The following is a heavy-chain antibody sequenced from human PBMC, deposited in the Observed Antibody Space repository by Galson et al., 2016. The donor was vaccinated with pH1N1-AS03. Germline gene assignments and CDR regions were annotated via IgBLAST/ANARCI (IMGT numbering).Heavy chain of an antibody. V-gene: IGHV3-64*01. J-gene: IGHJ4*02. Sequence: SLRLSCAVGGFTFSSYAMFWLRQAPGKGLEYVSAISGNGFSTYYANSVKDRFTVSRDNSKNTLYLQTGSLRPEDMAVYYCARGPVSYANYWFPPPDYWGQGTLVTVSS. D-gene: IGHD4/OR15-4a*01. CDR2: ISGNGFST. CDR1: GFTFSSYA. CDR3: ARGPVSYANYWFPPPDY.